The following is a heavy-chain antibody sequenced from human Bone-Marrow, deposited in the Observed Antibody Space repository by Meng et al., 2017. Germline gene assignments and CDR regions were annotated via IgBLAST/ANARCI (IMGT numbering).Heavy chain of an antibody. CDR3: ARYYGGNSRRFDP. Sequence: QVQPVQTGSGVKKPGASVSVTCMAAGYIVTYYDHNWVRHAAGQRPERMGWLNPRSGNTGYAQKFQGRVTLTRDTSRSTAYMELSSLTSDDTAIYHSARYYGGNSRRFDPWGQGTLVTVSS. CDR1: GYIVTYYD. J-gene: IGHJ5*02. CDR2: LNPRSGNT. V-gene: IGHV1-8*01. D-gene: IGHD4-23*01.